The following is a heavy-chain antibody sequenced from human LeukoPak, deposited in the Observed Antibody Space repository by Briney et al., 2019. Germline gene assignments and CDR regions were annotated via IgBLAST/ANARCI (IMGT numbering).Heavy chain of an antibody. CDR1: GYAFTSYG. D-gene: IGHD1-26*01. CDR2: ISAYNGNT. J-gene: IGHJ4*02. Sequence: ASVKVSCKASGYAFTSYGISWVRQAPGQGLEWMGWISAYNGNTNYAQKLQGRVTMTTDTSTNTAYMELRSLRSDDTAVYYCARAQWELTSFDYWGQGTLVTVSS. CDR3: ARAQWELTSFDY. V-gene: IGHV1-18*01.